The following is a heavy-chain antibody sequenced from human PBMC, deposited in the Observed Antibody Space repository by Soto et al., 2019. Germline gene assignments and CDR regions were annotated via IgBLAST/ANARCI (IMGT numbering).Heavy chain of an antibody. CDR1: GFTFDDYA. D-gene: IGHD5-12*01. CDR3: AKDGVGESGYDLGWFDP. J-gene: IGHJ5*02. CDR2: ISWNSGSI. Sequence: EVQLVESGGGLVQPGRSLRLSCAASGFTFDDYAMHWVRQAPGKGLEWVSGISWNSGSIGYADSVKGRFTISRDNAKNSLYLQMNSLRAEDTALYYCAKDGVGESGYDLGWFDPWGQGTLVTVSS. V-gene: IGHV3-9*01.